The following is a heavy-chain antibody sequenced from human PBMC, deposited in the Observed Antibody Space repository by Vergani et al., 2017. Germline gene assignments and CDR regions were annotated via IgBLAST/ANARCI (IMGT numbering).Heavy chain of an antibody. Sequence: EVQLVPSGAAVKTPGESLRISCKGSGYSFTSYWISWVRQMPGKGLEWTGRIDPSDSYTNYSPSFQGHVTISADKSISTAYLQWSSLKASDTAMYYCARQVAVAGKWWGPYYYYGMDVWGQGTTVTVSS. CDR2: IDPSDSYT. V-gene: IGHV5-10-1*01. J-gene: IGHJ6*02. CDR3: ARQVAVAGKWWGPYYYYGMDV. D-gene: IGHD6-19*01. CDR1: GYSFTSYW.